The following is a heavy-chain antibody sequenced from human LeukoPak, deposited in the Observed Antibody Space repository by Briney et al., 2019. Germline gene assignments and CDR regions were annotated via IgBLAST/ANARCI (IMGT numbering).Heavy chain of an antibody. CDR2: INHNGNVN. CDR3: ARGGGLDV. CDR1: GFTFSSYW. Sequence: GGSLRLSCAASGFTFSSYWMNWARQAPGKGLEWVASINHNGNVNYYVDSVKGRFTISRDSAKNSLYLQMSNLRAEDTAVYFCARGGGLDVWGQGATVTVSS. D-gene: IGHD3-16*01. J-gene: IGHJ6*02. V-gene: IGHV3-7*03.